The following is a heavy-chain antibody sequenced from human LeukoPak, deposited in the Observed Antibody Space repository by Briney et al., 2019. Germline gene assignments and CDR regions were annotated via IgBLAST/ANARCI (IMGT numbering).Heavy chain of an antibody. D-gene: IGHD1-20*01. V-gene: IGHV4-34*01. Sequence: PSETLSLTCGVYGGSFSGHYWSWIRQPPGKGLEWIGSIYHSGRTHYNPSLKSRVNISVDTSKNQFSLKLSSVTAADTAVYYCARVLPITPYFDYWGQGTLVTVSS. J-gene: IGHJ4*02. CDR3: ARVLPITPYFDY. CDR2: IYHSGRT. CDR1: GGSFSGHY.